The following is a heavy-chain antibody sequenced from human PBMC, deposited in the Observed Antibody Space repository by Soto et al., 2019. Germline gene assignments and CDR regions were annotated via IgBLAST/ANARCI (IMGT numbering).Heavy chain of an antibody. D-gene: IGHD2-15*01. V-gene: IGHV4-31*03. CDR2: VYYSGGT. CDR3: AGYAANSVGIFDY. J-gene: IGHJ4*02. CDR1: GGSISIGGYY. Sequence: PSDTLSLTCTVSGGSISIGGYYWSWILHHPGKGLEWIGYVYYSGGTYYNPSLKSRVTISVDTSKNQFSLKLSSVTAADTAVYYCAGYAANSVGIFDYWGQGTLVTVSS.